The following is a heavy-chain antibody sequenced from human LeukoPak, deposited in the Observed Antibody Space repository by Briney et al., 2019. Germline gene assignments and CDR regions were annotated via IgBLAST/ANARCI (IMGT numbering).Heavy chain of an antibody. CDR1: GGSISSSSYY. J-gene: IGHJ5*02. D-gene: IGHD6-13*01. CDR3: ARQHSSSWSDWFDP. V-gene: IGHV4-39*01. CDR2: IYYSGST. Sequence: SETLPLTCTVSGGSISSSSYYWGWIRQPPGKGLEWIGSIYYSGSTYYNPSLKSRVTISVDTSKNQFSLKLSSVTAADTAVYYRARQHSSSWSDWFDPWGQGTLVTVSS.